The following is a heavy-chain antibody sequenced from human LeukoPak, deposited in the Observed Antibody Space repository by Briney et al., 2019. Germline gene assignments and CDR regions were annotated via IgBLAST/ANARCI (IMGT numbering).Heavy chain of an antibody. Sequence: GGSLRLSCAASGFTFSSYAMHWVRQAPGKGLEWVAVISYDGSNKYYADSVKGRFTISRDNSKNTLYLQMNSLRAEDTAVYYCARAAITGTTNDYWGQGTLVTVSS. J-gene: IGHJ4*02. V-gene: IGHV3-30-3*01. CDR2: ISYDGSNK. CDR3: ARAAITGTTNDY. D-gene: IGHD1-7*01. CDR1: GFTFSSYA.